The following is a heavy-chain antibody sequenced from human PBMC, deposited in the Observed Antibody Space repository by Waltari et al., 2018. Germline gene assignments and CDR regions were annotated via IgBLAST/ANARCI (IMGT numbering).Heavy chain of an antibody. D-gene: IGHD2-15*01. Sequence: EVQLVGSGGGLVKPGGSLRLSCASYGFTCSSYTIIWVRQAPGKGLVWVSSSSSGNNYIYYADSVKGRFTISRDNAKSSLYLQMNSLRAEDTAVYYCAREWGVMVGTAGYYFDYWGQGTLVTVSS. CDR2: SSSGNNYI. J-gene: IGHJ4*02. CDR1: GFTCSSYT. CDR3: AREWGVMVGTAGYYFDY. V-gene: IGHV3-21*01.